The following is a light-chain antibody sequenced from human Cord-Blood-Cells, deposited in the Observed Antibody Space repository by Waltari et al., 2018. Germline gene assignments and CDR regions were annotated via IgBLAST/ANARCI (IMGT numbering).Light chain of an antibody. Sequence: IVWTQSPGTLSLSLGERATLPCRARQSGSSSYLAWYQQIPGQATSLLIDGASSRATSIPSRFSGSGSRTDFTITSSRVEPEDVAEYYCQQDGSSPFTFGQGTRLEIK. CDR3: QQDGSSPFT. V-gene: IGKV3-20*01. CDR2: GAS. CDR1: QSGSSSY. J-gene: IGKJ5*01.